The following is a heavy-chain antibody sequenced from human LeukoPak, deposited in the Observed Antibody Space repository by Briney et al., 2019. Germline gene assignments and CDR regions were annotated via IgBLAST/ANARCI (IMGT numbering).Heavy chain of an antibody. CDR2: LNSDGTTI. D-gene: IGHD3-10*02. V-gene: IGHV3-74*01. CDR3: VRGAGGPRNYVLDY. Sequence: GGSLRLSCVASGFTFSGYWMHWVRQAPGMGLVWVSRLNSDGTTINYADSVKGRFTISRDNAKNTVYLQMSGLRDDDTALYFCVRGAGGPRNYVLDYWGQGALVSVSS. CDR1: GFTFSGYW. J-gene: IGHJ4*02.